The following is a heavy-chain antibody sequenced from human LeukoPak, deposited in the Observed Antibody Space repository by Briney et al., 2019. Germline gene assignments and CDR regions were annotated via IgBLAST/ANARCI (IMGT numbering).Heavy chain of an antibody. D-gene: IGHD3-22*01. CDR2: ISSSSSYI. J-gene: IGHJ4*02. V-gene: IGHV3-21*01. CDR3: ARLYQHDSSTYRPVGY. Sequence: PGGSLRLSCAASGFTFSSYSMNWVRQAPGKGLEWVSSISSSSSYIYYADSVKGRFTISRDNAKNSLYLQMNSLRAEDTAVYYCARLYQHDSSTYRPVGYWGQGTLVSVSS. CDR1: GFTFSSYS.